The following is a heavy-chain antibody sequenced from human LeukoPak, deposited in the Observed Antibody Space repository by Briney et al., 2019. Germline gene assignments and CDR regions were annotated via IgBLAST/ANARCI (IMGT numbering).Heavy chain of an antibody. CDR1: GGTFRSYA. J-gene: IGHJ4*02. D-gene: IGHD3-3*01. CDR2: IIPIFGTA. Sequence: GASVKVSCKASGGTFRSYAISWVRQAPGQGLEWMGGIIPIFGTANYAQKFQGRVTITTDESTSTAYMELSSLRSEDTAVYYCARGPVPGGEWFLYYWGQGTLVTVSS. V-gene: IGHV1-69*05. CDR3: ARGPVPGGEWFLYY.